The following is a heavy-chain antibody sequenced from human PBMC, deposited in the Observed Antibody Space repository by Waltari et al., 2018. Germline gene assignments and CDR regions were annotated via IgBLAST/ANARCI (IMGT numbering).Heavy chain of an antibody. J-gene: IGHJ5*02. CDR1: GGSISSGGYY. Sequence: QVQLQESGPGLVKPSQTLSLTCTVSGGSISSGGYYWSWIRQHPGKGLEWIGYIYYVGVTYYNPALKSRVTISVDTSKNQFSLKLSSVTAADTAVYYCASIKINSYGDWGDWFDPWGQGTLVTVSS. D-gene: IGHD5-18*01. CDR3: ASIKINSYGDWGDWFDP. CDR2: IYYVGVT. V-gene: IGHV4-31*03.